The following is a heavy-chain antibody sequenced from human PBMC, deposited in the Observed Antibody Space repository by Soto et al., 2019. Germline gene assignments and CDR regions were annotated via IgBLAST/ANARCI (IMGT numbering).Heavy chain of an antibody. Sequence: PGGSLRLSCAASGFTFSSYGMHWVRQAPGKGLEWVAVIWYDGSNKYYADSVKGRFTISRDNSKNTLYLQMNSLRAEDTAVYYCAREGDLEYSSSSHFDYWGQGTLVTVSS. J-gene: IGHJ4*02. CDR1: GFTFSSYG. D-gene: IGHD6-6*01. V-gene: IGHV3-33*01. CDR3: AREGDLEYSSSSHFDY. CDR2: IWYDGSNK.